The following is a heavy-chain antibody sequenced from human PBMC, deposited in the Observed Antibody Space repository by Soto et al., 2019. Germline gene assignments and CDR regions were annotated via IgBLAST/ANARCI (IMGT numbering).Heavy chain of an antibody. CDR1: GFNFAAYS. Sequence: EVQLVESGGNLVNPGESLRLSCAVSGFNFAAYSLSWVCQAPGKGLEWVSSIDPSGTYIHYADSVEGRFTISRDNAKSSLYLQMISLRVEDTAVYYCARDWLTGDAREAFDHWGQGTLVAVSS. D-gene: IGHD7-27*01. J-gene: IGHJ4*02. V-gene: IGHV3-21*01. CDR2: IDPSGTYI. CDR3: ARDWLTGDAREAFDH.